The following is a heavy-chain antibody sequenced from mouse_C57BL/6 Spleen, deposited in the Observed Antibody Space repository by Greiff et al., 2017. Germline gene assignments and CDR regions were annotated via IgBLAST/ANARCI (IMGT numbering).Heavy chain of an antibody. CDR3: ARHEDRYYSNYVAAMDY. J-gene: IGHJ4*01. CDR2: FYPGSGSI. V-gene: IGHV1-62-2*01. Sequence: QVHVKQSGAELVKPGASVKLSCKASGYTFTEYTIHWVKQRSGQGLEWIGWFYPGSGSIKYNEKFKDKATLTADKSSSTVYMELSRLTSEDSAVYFCARHEDRYYSNYVAAMDYWGQGTSVTVSS. CDR1: GYTFTEYT. D-gene: IGHD2-5*01.